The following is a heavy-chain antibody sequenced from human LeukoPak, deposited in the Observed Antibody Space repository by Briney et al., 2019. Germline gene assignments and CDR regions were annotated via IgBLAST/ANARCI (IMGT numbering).Heavy chain of an antibody. CDR2: INPSGDST. CDR3: ARPRVESSRWLQFPGFDP. D-gene: IGHD5-24*01. V-gene: IGHV1-46*01. CDR1: GYTFTGYY. Sequence: ASVKVSCKASGYTFTGYYMHWVRQAPGQGLEWMGMINPSGDSTIYARKFRGRVTMTGDMSTSTVYMEMNSLRSEDTAVYYCARPRVESSRWLQFPGFDPWGQGTLVTVSS. J-gene: IGHJ5*02.